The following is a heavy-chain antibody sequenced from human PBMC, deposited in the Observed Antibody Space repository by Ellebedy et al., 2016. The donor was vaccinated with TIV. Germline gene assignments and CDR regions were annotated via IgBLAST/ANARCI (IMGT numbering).Heavy chain of an antibody. V-gene: IGHV5-51*01. J-gene: IGHJ4*02. CDR1: GYSFTSYW. CDR2: IYPGDSDT. CDR3: ARHGQSGARYSDY. Sequence: PGGSLRLSCKGSGYSFTSYWIGWVRQMPGKGLEWMGIIYPGDSDTRYSPSFQGQVTISADKSINTAYLQWSSLEASDTAMYYCARHGQSGARYSDYWGQGTLVTVSS. D-gene: IGHD6-25*01.